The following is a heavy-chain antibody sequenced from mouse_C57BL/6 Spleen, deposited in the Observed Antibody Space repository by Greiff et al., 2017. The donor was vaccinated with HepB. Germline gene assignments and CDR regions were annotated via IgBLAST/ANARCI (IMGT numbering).Heavy chain of an antibody. V-gene: IGHV3-6*01. Sequence: VQLKESGPGLVKPSQSLSLTCSVTGYSITSGYYWNWIRQFPGNKLEWMGYISYDGSNNYNPSLKNRISITRDTSKNQFFLKLNSVTTEDTATYYCASQRGDYYGSSLWSFDVWGTGTTVTVSS. D-gene: IGHD1-1*01. J-gene: IGHJ1*03. CDR2: ISYDGSN. CDR1: GYSITSGYY. CDR3: ASQRGDYYGSSLWSFDV.